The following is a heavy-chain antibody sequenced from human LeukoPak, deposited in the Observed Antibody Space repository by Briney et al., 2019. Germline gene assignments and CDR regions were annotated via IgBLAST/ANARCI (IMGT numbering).Heavy chain of an antibody. Sequence: PGTSLRLSCAASGFTFSSQCMHWVRHAPSIGLEWVALILYDGSNEYYADSVQGRFTISRDSSRNTLYLQMNSLRAEDTAVYHCAIAEPGYEYFQEWGQGTLVTVSS. CDR2: ILYDGSNE. J-gene: IGHJ1*01. V-gene: IGHV3-30*03. CDR3: AIAEPGYEYFQE. CDR1: GFTFSSQC. D-gene: IGHD2-15*01.